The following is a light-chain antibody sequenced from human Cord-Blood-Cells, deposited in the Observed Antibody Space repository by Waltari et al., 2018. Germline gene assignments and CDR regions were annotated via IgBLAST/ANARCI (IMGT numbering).Light chain of an antibody. V-gene: IGLV1-47*01. CDR3: AAWDDSLSGVV. CDR2: RNN. J-gene: IGLJ2*01. CDR1: SSNIGSNY. Sequence: QSVLTQPPSASGTPGQRVTISCFGSSSNIGSNYVYWYQQLPGTAPKLLIYRNNQRPSGVPGRFSGSKSGTSASLAISGRRSEDEADYYCAAWDDSLSGVVFGGGTKLTVL.